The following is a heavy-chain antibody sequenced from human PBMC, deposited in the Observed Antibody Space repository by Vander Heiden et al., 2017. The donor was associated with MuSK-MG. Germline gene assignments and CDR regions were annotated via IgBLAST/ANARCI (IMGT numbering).Heavy chain of an antibody. D-gene: IGHD3-3*02. CDR2: LDPEDGET. V-gene: IGHV1-24*01. J-gene: IGHJ6*03. CDR1: AYTLTELS. Sequence: QVQLVQSGAVVKTPGASGKVSCKVSAYTLTELSMQWVLQAPGKGLEWMGGLDPEDGETIYAQKFQGRVTMTEDTSTDTAYMELSSLRSEDTAVYYCATSPSLANMDVWGKGTTVTVSS. CDR3: ATSPSLANMDV.